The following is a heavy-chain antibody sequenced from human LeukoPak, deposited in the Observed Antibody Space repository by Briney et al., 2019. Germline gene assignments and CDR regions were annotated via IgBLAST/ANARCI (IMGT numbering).Heavy chain of an antibody. CDR1: GGSIRSSSYY. CDR3: ARGRMVYAMYYYYYMDV. Sequence: SETLSLTCTVSGGSIRSSSYYWGWIRQPPGKGLEWIGSIYYDGSTDYNPSLKNRVTISVDTSKNQFSLRLSSVTAADTAVYYWARGRMVYAMYYYYYMDVWGKGTTVTVSS. D-gene: IGHD2-8*01. CDR2: IYYDGST. J-gene: IGHJ6*03. V-gene: IGHV4-39*07.